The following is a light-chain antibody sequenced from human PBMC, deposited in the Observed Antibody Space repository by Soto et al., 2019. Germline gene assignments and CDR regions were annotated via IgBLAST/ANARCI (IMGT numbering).Light chain of an antibody. CDR1: QSVTNKN. Sequence: EIVLTQSPCSLSLSPGDRVTLSCRAGQSVTNKNLDWFQQKPGKAPRLLMHAASTRAVGIPVRFSGGGSGTDFTLAISRLEPEDFEVYYCHQYDNGAYTFGQGTKVDIK. CDR3: HQYDNGAYT. V-gene: IGKV3-20*01. CDR2: AAS. J-gene: IGKJ2*01.